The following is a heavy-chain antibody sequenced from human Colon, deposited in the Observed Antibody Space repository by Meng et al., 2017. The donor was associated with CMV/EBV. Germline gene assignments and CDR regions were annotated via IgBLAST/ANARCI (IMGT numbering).Heavy chain of an antibody. V-gene: IGHV3-48*03. Sequence: GESLKISCTASGFSFGDYAMSWVRQAPGKGLEWVSYINARGSTIYYADSVKGRFTISRDNARDSLYLQMSSLRAEDTALYYCVRDGGYYETSGYPVGLDYWGQGTLVTVSS. J-gene: IGHJ4*02. CDR2: INARGSTI. D-gene: IGHD3-22*01. CDR3: VRDGGYYETSGYPVGLDY. CDR1: GFSFGDYA.